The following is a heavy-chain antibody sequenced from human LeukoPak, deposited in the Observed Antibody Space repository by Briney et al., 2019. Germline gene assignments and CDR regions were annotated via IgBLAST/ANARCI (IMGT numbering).Heavy chain of an antibody. CDR1: GYTFTNYY. J-gene: IGHJ4*02. CDR2: INPSGGST. V-gene: IGHV1-46*01. CDR3: AGSGGFYYFDY. D-gene: IGHD1-26*01. Sequence: ASVKVSCKASGYTFTNYYFHWVRQAPGQLLEWMGIINPSGGSTTYAQKFQGKITMTTDTSTSTVYMELSSLRSEDTAVYYCAGSGGFYYFDYWGQGTLVTGSS.